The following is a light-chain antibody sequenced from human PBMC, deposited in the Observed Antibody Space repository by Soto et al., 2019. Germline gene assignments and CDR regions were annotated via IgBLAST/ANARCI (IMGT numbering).Light chain of an antibody. V-gene: IGLV2-8*01. CDR3: SSHSGSDNPGV. CDR1: SSDVGGYNY. Sequence: QSALTQPPSASGSPGQSVTISCTGTSSDVGGYNYVSWYQQHPGKAPKVMIYDVNKRPSGVPDRFSGSKSGNTASLTVSGLQAEDEAEYYGSSHSGSDNPGVFGTGAKVTVL. J-gene: IGLJ1*01. CDR2: DVN.